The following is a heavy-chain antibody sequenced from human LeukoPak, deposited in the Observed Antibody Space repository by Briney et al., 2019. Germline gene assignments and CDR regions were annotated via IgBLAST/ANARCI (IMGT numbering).Heavy chain of an antibody. CDR3: ARGGGGDYYYDSSGYYYDC. Sequence: SETLSLTCAVYGGSFSGYYWSWIRQPPGKGLEWIGEINHSGSTNYNPSLKSRVTISVDTSKNQFSLKLSSVTAADTAVYYCARGGGGDYYYDSSGYYYDCWGQGTLVTVSS. D-gene: IGHD3-22*01. CDR1: GGSFSGYY. CDR2: INHSGST. V-gene: IGHV4-34*01. J-gene: IGHJ4*02.